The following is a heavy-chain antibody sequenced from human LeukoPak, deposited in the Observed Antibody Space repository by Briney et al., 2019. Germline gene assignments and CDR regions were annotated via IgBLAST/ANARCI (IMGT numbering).Heavy chain of an antibody. CDR3: ARDAGYCSSTSCQPANDAFDI. D-gene: IGHD2-2*01. CDR2: IYYSGST. Sequence: SETLSLTCTVSGGSISSYYWSWIRQPPGKGLGWIGYIYYSGSTNYNPSLKSRVTISVDTSKNQFSLKLSSVTAADTAVYYCARDAGYCSSTSCQPANDAFDIWGQGTMVTVSS. CDR1: GGSISSYY. V-gene: IGHV4-59*01. J-gene: IGHJ3*02.